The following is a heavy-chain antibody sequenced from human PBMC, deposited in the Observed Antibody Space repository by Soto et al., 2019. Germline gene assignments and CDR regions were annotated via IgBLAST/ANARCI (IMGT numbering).Heavy chain of an antibody. D-gene: IGHD6-19*01. CDR1: GFSFSNAW. CDR3: TIAPQWLVRKFDY. CDR2: IKSKTDAGTT. J-gene: IGHJ4*02. Sequence: EVQLVESGGGLVKPGGSLRLSCAASGFSFSNAWMNWVRQAPGKGLEWVGRIKSKTDAGTTDYAAPVKGRFTISRDDLKNTLYLQMDSLKTEDTAVYYCTIAPQWLVRKFDYWGQGTLVTVSS. V-gene: IGHV3-15*07.